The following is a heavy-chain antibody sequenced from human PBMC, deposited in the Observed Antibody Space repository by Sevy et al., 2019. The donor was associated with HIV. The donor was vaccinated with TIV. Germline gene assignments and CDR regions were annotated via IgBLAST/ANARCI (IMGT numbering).Heavy chain of an antibody. J-gene: IGHJ6*03. CDR2: FSGGSGGTT. V-gene: IGHV3-23*01. CDR3: AKPRESSSYYMDV. Sequence: GGSLRLSCAASGFTFSSYAMRWVRQAPGKGLEWVSAFSGGSGGTTYYADSVKGRFTISRDNSKNTLYLQMNTLRAEDTAVYYCAKPRESSSYYMDVWGKGTTVTVSS. D-gene: IGHD1-26*01. CDR1: GFTFSSYA.